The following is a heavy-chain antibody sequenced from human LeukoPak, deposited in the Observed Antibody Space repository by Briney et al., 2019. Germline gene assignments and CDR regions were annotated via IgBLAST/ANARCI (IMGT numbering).Heavy chain of an antibody. CDR1: GFTFSSYG. CDR3: AKVASVGGWVPLIDY. Sequence: GGSLRLSCEVSGFTFSSYGMQWVRQAPGKGPEWVAFIRYNGNNEYYADSVKGRFTISRDNSKSTLYLQMYSLRAEDTAVYYCAKVASVGGWVPLIDYWGQGTLVTVSS. CDR2: IRYNGNNE. J-gene: IGHJ4*02. V-gene: IGHV3-30*02. D-gene: IGHD6-19*01.